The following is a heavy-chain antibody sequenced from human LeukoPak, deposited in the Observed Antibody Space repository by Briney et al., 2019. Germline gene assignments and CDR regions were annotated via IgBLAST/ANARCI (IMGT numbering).Heavy chain of an antibody. D-gene: IGHD6-19*01. CDR2: IYYSGST. V-gene: IGHV4-39*01. Sequence: SETLSLTCTVSGGSISSSSYYWGWIRQPPGEGLEWIGSIYYSGSTYYNPSLKSRVTISVDTSKNQFSLKLSSVTAADTAVYYCARHGGEQWLEYFDYWGQGTLVTVSS. CDR3: ARHGGEQWLEYFDY. J-gene: IGHJ4*02. CDR1: GGSISSSSYY.